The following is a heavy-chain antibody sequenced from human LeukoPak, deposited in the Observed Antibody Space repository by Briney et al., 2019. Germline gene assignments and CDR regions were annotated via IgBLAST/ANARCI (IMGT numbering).Heavy chain of an antibody. Sequence: GGSLRLSCVASRFTFNTYAVNWVRQAPGKGLGWVSAISSNGDITYYADSVRGRFTISRDNSKNTVFLRMNSLRADDTPVYYCATVKRDCSGGTCYSYDYWGQGTLVTVSS. CDR3: ATVKRDCSGGTCYSYDY. D-gene: IGHD2-15*01. V-gene: IGHV3-23*01. J-gene: IGHJ4*02. CDR1: RFTFNTYA. CDR2: ISSNGDIT.